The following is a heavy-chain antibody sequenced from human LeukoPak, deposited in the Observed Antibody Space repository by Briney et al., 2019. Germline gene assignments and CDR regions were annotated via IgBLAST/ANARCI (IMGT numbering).Heavy chain of an antibody. V-gene: IGHV5-51*01. J-gene: IGHJ4*02. CDR2: IRPINSDM. Sequence: GESLKISCKGSGYNLNTYWVAWVRQLPGKGLEWMGIIRPINSDMRYSPSFQGQVTISADRSINTAYLQWSSLTASDTAMYYCASRPFETTVVPWDFYWGQGTQVTVSS. CDR1: GYNLNTYW. CDR3: ASRPFETTVVPWDFY. D-gene: IGHD4-23*01.